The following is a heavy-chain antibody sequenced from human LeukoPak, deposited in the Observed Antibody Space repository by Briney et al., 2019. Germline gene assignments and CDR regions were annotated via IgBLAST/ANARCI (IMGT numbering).Heavy chain of an antibody. Sequence: SETLSLTCAVSGGSISSSNWWSWVRQPPGKGLEWIGEIYHSGSTNYNPSLKSRVTISVDKSKNQFSLKLSSVTAADTAVYYCARVGGSGSYSPFDYWGQGTLVTVSS. J-gene: IGHJ4*02. CDR1: GGSISSSNW. CDR3: ARVGGSGSYSPFDY. D-gene: IGHD3-10*01. CDR2: IYHSGST. V-gene: IGHV4-4*02.